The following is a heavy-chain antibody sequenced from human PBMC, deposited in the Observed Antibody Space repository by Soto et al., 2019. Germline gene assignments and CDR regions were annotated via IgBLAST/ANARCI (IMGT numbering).Heavy chain of an antibody. Sequence: EVQLVQSGAEVKKPGESLRISCKGSGYSFTSYWISWVRQMPGKGLEWMGRIDPSDSYTNYSPSFQGHVTISADKSISTAYLQWSSLKASDTAMYYCATTPQGIAAAGGLPYYYYGMDVWGQGTTVTVSS. J-gene: IGHJ6*02. D-gene: IGHD6-13*01. CDR3: ATTPQGIAAAGGLPYYYYGMDV. CDR2: IDPSDSYT. CDR1: GYSFTSYW. V-gene: IGHV5-10-1*03.